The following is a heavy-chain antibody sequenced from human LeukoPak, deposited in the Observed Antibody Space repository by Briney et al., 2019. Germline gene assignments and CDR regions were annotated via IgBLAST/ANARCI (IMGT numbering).Heavy chain of an antibody. CDR2: ISTSGGAT. D-gene: IGHD3-16*01. CDR3: AKDKGTAAYYFDY. V-gene: IGHV3-23*01. CDR1: GFSFNSYA. J-gene: IGHJ4*02. Sequence: GGSLRLSCAASGFSFNSYATNWVRQAPGKGLEWVSTISTSGGATYYADSVKGRFTISRDNSKNTLYLQMNSLRAEDTAVYYCAKDKGTAAYYFDYWGQGTLVTVSS.